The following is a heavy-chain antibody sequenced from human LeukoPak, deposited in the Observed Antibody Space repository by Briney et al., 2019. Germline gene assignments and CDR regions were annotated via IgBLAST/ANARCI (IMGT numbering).Heavy chain of an antibody. J-gene: IGHJ3*02. Sequence: PGRSLRLSCAASGFTFSSYGMHWVRQAPGKGLEWVAVISYDGSNKYYADSVKGRFTISRDNSKNTLYLQMNSLRAEDTAVYYCARALPGSYYDSSGYYSPDIWGQGTMVTVSS. CDR3: ARALPGSYYDSSGYYSPDI. CDR2: ISYDGSNK. CDR1: GFTFSSYG. V-gene: IGHV3-30*03. D-gene: IGHD3-22*01.